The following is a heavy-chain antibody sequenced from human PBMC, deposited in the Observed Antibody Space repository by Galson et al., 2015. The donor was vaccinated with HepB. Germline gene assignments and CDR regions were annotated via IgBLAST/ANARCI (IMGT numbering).Heavy chain of an antibody. D-gene: IGHD6-13*01. J-gene: IGHJ1*01. CDR2: IRSKAYGGTT. Sequence: SLRLSCAASGFTFGDYAMSWFRQAPGKGLEWVGFIRSKAYGGTTEYAASVKGRFTISRDDSKSIAYLQMNSLKTEDTAVYYCTSPQSGYSSSWYNGEYFQHWGQGTLVTVSS. CDR3: TSPQSGYSSSWYNGEYFQH. CDR1: GFTFGDYA. V-gene: IGHV3-49*03.